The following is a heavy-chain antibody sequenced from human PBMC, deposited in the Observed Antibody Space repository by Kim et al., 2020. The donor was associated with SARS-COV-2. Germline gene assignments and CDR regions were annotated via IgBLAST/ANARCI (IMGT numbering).Heavy chain of an antibody. V-gene: IGHV3-43*01. CDR3: AKDIPLRFGELSGAFDI. J-gene: IGHJ3*02. CDR2: ISWDGGST. Sequence: GGSLRLSCAASGFTFDDYTMHWVRQAPGKGLEWVSLISWDGGSTYYADSVKGRFTISRDNSKNSLYLQMNSLRTEDTALYYCAKDIPLRFGELSGAFDIWGQGTMVTVSS. D-gene: IGHD3-10*01. CDR1: GFTFDDYT.